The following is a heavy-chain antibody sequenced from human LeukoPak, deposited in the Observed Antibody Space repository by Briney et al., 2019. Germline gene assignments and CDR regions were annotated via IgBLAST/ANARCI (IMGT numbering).Heavy chain of an antibody. Sequence: GGSLRLSCVVSGFTFSSYWMHWVRQAPGKGLVWVSRINGDGSDTSYADSVKGRFTISRDNAKNTLFLQMNSLRAEDTAVYYCVRDPPEREELFDYWGQGTLVTVSS. CDR2: INGDGSDT. CDR1: GFTFSSYW. J-gene: IGHJ4*02. CDR3: VRDPPEREELFDY. V-gene: IGHV3-74*01. D-gene: IGHD1-26*01.